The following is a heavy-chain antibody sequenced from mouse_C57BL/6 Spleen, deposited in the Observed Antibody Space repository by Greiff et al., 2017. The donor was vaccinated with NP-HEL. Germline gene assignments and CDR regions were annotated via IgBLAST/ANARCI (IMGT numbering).Heavy chain of an antibody. CDR3: ARGGYDSSYPYAMDY. D-gene: IGHD1-1*01. CDR2: INPYNGGT. Sequence: EVQGVQSGPVLVKPGASVKMSCKASGYTFTDYYMHWVKQSHGKSLEWIGVINPYNGGTSYNQKFKGKATLTVDKYSSTAYMELNSLTSEDSAVYYGARGGYDSSYPYAMDYWGQGTSVTVSS. CDR1: GYTFTDYY. J-gene: IGHJ4*01. V-gene: IGHV1-19*01.